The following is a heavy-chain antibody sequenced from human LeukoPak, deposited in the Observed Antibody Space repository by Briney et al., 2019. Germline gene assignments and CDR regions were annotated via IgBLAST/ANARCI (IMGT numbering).Heavy chain of an antibody. J-gene: IGHJ4*02. Sequence: ASVTVSCKASGYTFTSYDINWVRQATGQGLEWMGWMNPNSGNTGYAQKFQGRVTMTRNTHIRTAYMELSSLRSEDTAVYYCARGGDHYDFWSGYPGDEYYFDYWGQGTLVTVSS. CDR2: MNPNSGNT. V-gene: IGHV1-8*01. CDR1: GYTFTSYD. CDR3: ARGGDHYDFWSGYPGDEYYFDY. D-gene: IGHD3-3*01.